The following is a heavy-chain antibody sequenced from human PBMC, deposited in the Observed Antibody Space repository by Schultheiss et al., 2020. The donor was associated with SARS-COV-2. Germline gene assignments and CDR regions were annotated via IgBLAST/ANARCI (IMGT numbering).Heavy chain of an antibody. J-gene: IGHJ6*02. V-gene: IGHV4-59*01. CDR1: GGSISSYY. CDR3: ARGRYSRGMDV. Sequence: SQTLSLTCTVSGGSISSYYWSWIRQPPGKGLEWIGYIYYSGSTNYNPSLKSRVTISVDTSKNQFSLKLSSVTAADTAVYYCARGRYSRGMDVWGQGITVTVSS. D-gene: IGHD1-1*01. CDR2: IYYSGST.